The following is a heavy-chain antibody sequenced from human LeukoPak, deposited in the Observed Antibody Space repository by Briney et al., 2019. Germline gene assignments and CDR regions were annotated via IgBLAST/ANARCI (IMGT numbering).Heavy chain of an antibody. V-gene: IGHV1-2*06. J-gene: IGHJ4*02. CDR2: INPNSGGT. D-gene: IGHD1-26*01. CDR3: ARGIVGATSYFDY. CDR1: GYTFTGYY. Sequence: ASVKVSCKASGYTFTGYYMHWVRQAPGQGLEWMGRINPNSGGTNYAQKFQGRVTMTRDTSISTAYMKLSRLRSDDTAVYYCARGIVGATSYFDYWGQGTLVTVSS.